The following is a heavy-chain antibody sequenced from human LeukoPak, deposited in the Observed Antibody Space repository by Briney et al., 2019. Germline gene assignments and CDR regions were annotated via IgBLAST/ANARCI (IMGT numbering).Heavy chain of an antibody. J-gene: IGHJ4*02. V-gene: IGHV3-23*01. CDR2: ISGSGGST. CDR3: AKETSHYFDY. Sequence: GGSLRLSCAASGFTFSSYAMSWVRPAPGRGLEWVSAISGSGGSTYYADSVKGRFTISRDSSKNTLYLQMNSLRAEDTAVYYCAKETSHYFDYWGQGTLVTVSS. CDR1: GFTFSSYA.